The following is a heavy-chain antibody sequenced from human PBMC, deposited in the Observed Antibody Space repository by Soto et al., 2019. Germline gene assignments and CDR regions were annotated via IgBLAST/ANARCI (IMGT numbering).Heavy chain of an antibody. Sequence: GGSLRFSCAASGFTFSSYAMSWVRQAPGKGLEWVSAISGSGGSTYYADSVKGRFTISRDNSKNTLYLQMNSLRAEDTAVYYCAKAQRDYDFWSGPLRSGAFDIWGQGTMVTVSS. CDR1: GFTFSSYA. J-gene: IGHJ3*02. CDR3: AKAQRDYDFWSGPLRSGAFDI. D-gene: IGHD3-3*01. V-gene: IGHV3-23*01. CDR2: ISGSGGST.